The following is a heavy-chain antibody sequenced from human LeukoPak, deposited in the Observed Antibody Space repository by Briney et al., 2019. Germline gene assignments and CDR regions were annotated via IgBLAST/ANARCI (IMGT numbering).Heavy chain of an antibody. D-gene: IGHD4-17*01. CDR2: ISSSGSTI. Sequence: GGSLRLSCAASGFTFSSYEVNWVRQAPGKGLEWVSYISSSGSTIYYADSVKGRFTISRDNAKNSLYLQMNSLRAEDTAVYYCARDPYYGDYVVWGQGTLVTVSS. CDR1: GFTFSSYE. V-gene: IGHV3-48*03. CDR3: ARDPYYGDYVV. J-gene: IGHJ4*02.